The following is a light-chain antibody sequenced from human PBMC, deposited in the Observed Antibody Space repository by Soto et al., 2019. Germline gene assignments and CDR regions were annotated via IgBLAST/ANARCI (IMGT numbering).Light chain of an antibody. CDR2: DVS. Sequence: QSALTQPRSVSGSPGQSVTISCTGTSSDVGGYNYVSWYQQHPGKAPKLMIYDVSKRPSGVPDRFSGSKSGNTASLTISGLHAEDEADYYCCSYAGSYTFDVVFGGGTQLT. J-gene: IGLJ2*01. CDR3: CSYAGSYTFDVV. CDR1: SSDVGGYNY. V-gene: IGLV2-11*01.